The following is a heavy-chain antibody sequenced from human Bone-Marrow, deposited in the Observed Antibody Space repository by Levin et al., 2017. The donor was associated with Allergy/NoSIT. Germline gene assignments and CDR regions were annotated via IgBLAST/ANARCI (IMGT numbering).Heavy chain of an antibody. J-gene: IGHJ5*02. V-gene: IGHV5-51*01. CDR2: IYPGDSDT. D-gene: IGHD3-3*01. CDR3: ARQGVPGSGYYKNWFDP. Sequence: LGESLKISCKGSGYSFTSYWIGWVRQMPGKGLEWMGIIYPGDSDTRYSPSFQGQVTISADKSISTAYLQWSSLKASDTAMYYCARQGVPGSGYYKNWFDPWGQGTLVTVSS. CDR1: GYSFTSYW.